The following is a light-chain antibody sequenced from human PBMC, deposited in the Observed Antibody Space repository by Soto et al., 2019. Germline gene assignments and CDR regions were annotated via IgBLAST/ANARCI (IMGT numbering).Light chain of an antibody. Sequence: QSALTQPASMSGSPGQSITISCTGTSSDIGNYDFVSWYQQYPGKAPKLIIYDVSKRPSGIPDRFFGSKFGNTASLTISGLQAEDEADYYCCSYAGSFIFVFGTGTKLTVL. CDR2: DVS. V-gene: IGLV2-11*01. CDR3: CSYAGSFIFV. CDR1: SSDIGNYDF. J-gene: IGLJ1*01.